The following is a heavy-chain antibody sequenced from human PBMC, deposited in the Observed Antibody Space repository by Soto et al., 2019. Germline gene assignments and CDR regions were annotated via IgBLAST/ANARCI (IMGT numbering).Heavy chain of an antibody. CDR2: LTGSGGST. J-gene: IGHJ5*02. CDR3: AKETDGSS. CDR1: GFTFSTYA. V-gene: IGHV3-23*01. Sequence: PGGSLRLSCAASGFTFSTYAMSWVRQAPGKGLEWVSTLTGSGGSTYYADSVKGRFTISRDNSKDTPHLQMNSLRADDTAVYYCAKETDGSSWGQGTQVTVSS. D-gene: IGHD5-12*01.